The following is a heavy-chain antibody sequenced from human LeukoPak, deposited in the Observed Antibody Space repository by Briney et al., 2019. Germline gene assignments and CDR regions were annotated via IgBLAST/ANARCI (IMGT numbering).Heavy chain of an antibody. V-gene: IGHV4-39*01. CDR1: VGSINTVNYY. CDR2: SYFGGSI. J-gene: IGHJ4*02. Sequence: SETLSLTCTVSVGSINTVNYYWAWIRQSPGKGLEWIRSSYFGGSIYYNPSLESRVSISVDTSKNQFSLKLRSVTATDTALYYCARQKYDFWSGLFPSYFDSWGQGTWVTVSS. CDR3: ARQKYDFWSGLFPSYFDS. D-gene: IGHD3/OR15-3a*01.